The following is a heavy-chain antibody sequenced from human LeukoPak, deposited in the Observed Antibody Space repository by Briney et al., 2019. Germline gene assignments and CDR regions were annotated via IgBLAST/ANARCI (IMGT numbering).Heavy chain of an antibody. CDR1: GGSISSNNYY. CDR3: ARQFYYYYYMDV. Sequence: SETLSLTCTVSGGSISSNNYYWGWIRQPPGKGLEWIGSIYYSGSSYYNPSLKSRVTLSVDTSKNQFSLKLSSVTAADTAVYYCARQFYYYYYMDVWGKGTTVTVSS. J-gene: IGHJ6*03. CDR2: IYYSGSS. V-gene: IGHV4-39*01.